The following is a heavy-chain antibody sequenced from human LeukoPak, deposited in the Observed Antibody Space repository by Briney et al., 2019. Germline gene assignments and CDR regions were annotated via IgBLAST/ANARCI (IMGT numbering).Heavy chain of an antibody. CDR2: IYPGDCDT. V-gene: IGHV5-51*01. J-gene: IGHJ6*03. CDR3: ARHPTYGENYYYYYMDV. D-gene: IGHD4-17*01. Sequence: SCTGSGYIFTSYWSGWVRQMPGKGLEWMGIIYPGDCDTIYSPSFQGQVTISADKSISTAYLQRSSLKASDTAMYYCARHPTYGENYYYYYMDVWGKGTTVTVSS. CDR1: GYIFTSYW.